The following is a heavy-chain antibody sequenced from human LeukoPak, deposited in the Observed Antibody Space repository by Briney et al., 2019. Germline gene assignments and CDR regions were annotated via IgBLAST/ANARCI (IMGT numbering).Heavy chain of an antibody. CDR2: INHSGST. D-gene: IGHD3-10*01. CDR3: ARHGSGSTDMVRGVIISNGFDY. V-gene: IGHV4-34*01. J-gene: IGHJ4*02. CDR1: GGSFSGYY. Sequence: SETLSLTCAVYGGSFSGYYWSWIRQPPGKGLEWIGEINHSGSTNYNPSLKSRVTISVDTSKNQFSLKLSSVTAADTAVYYCARHGSGSTDMVRGVIISNGFDYWGQGTLVTVSS.